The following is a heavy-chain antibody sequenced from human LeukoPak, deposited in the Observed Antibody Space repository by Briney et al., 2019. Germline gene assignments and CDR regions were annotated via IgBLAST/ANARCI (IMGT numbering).Heavy chain of an antibody. J-gene: IGHJ3*02. D-gene: IGHD3-3*01. CDR3: ARPYDFWSGYYRFVNAFDI. CDR1: GYSFTSYW. CDR2: IYPGDSDT. V-gene: IGHV5-51*01. Sequence: GESLKISCKGSGYSFTSYWIGWVRQMPGKGLEWMGIIYPGDSDTRYSPSFQGQVTISADKSISTAYLQWSSLKASDTAMYYCARPYDFWSGYYRFVNAFDIWGQGTMVTVSS.